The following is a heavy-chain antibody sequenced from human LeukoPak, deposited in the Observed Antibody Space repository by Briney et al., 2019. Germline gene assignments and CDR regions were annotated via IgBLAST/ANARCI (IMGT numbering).Heavy chain of an antibody. CDR1: GFSISSTYY. J-gene: IGHJ4*02. D-gene: IGHD2-21*01. V-gene: IGHV4-38-2*01. Sequence: SETLSLTCAVSGFSISSTYYGAWIRRTPGKGREWIATITHSGNTYYISSLERRLTISLDTSKRHFSLRLTSVTAADTAVYYCARINAPVATFDYWGRGTLVAVSS. CDR2: ITHSGNT. CDR3: ARINAPVATFDY.